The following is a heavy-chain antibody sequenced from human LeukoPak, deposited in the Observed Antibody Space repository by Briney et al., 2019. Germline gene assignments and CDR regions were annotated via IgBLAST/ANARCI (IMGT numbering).Heavy chain of an antibody. CDR1: GGSISSSSYY. CDR2: IYHSGST. CDR3: ARLRRVGATPFDY. J-gene: IGHJ4*02. V-gene: IGHV4-39*07. D-gene: IGHD1-26*01. Sequence: PSETLSLTCTVSGGSISSSSYYWGWIRQPPGKGLGWIGSIYHSGSTYYNQSLKSRVTISVDTSKNQFSLKLSSVTAADTAVYYCARLRRVGATPFDYWGQGTLVTVSS.